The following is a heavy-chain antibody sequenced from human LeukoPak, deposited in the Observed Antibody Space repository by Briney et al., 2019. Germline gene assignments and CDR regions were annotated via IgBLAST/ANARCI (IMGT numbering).Heavy chain of an antibody. Sequence: PGGSLRLSCAASGFTFSSYSMNWVREAPGKGLEWVSSISSSSSYIYYADSVKGRFTISRDNAKNSLYLQMNSLRAEDTAVYYCARAAPFGVVIGIHDAFDIWGQGTMVTVSS. J-gene: IGHJ3*02. D-gene: IGHD3-3*01. V-gene: IGHV3-21*01. CDR3: ARAAPFGVVIGIHDAFDI. CDR1: GFTFSSYS. CDR2: ISSSSSYI.